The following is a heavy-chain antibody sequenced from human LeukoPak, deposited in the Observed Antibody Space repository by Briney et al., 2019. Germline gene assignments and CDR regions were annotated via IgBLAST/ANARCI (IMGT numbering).Heavy chain of an antibody. CDR3: ASPYCSSTSCYPSTTGY. CDR1: GYTFTGYY. D-gene: IGHD2-2*01. J-gene: IGHJ4*02. Sequence: ASVKVSCKASGYTFTGYYMHWVRQAPGQGLEWMGWINPNSGGTNYAQKFQGRVTMTRDTSISTAYMELSRLRSDDTAVYYCASPYCSSTSCYPSTTGYCGQGTLVTVSS. V-gene: IGHV1-2*02. CDR2: INPNSGGT.